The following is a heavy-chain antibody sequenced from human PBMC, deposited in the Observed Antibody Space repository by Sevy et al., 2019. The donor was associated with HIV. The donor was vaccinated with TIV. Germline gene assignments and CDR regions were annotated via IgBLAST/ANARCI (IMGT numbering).Heavy chain of an antibody. CDR1: GFTFSSYS. Sequence: GGSLRLSCAASGFTFSSYSMNWVRQAPGKGLEWVSYISSSSSTIYYADSVKGRFTIPRDNAKNSLYLQMNSLRAEDTAVYYCARDFATIFGVVIILDYGMDVWGQGTTVTVSS. D-gene: IGHD3-3*01. J-gene: IGHJ6*02. CDR2: ISSSSSTI. CDR3: ARDFATIFGVVIILDYGMDV. V-gene: IGHV3-48*01.